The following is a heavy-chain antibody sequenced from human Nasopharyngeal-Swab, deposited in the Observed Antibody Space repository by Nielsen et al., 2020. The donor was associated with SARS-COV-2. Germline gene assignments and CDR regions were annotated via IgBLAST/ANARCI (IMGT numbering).Heavy chain of an antibody. J-gene: IGHJ4*02. CDR3: ASLRADTPDFAY. D-gene: IGHD2-15*01. CDR1: RFTFSRWP. CDR2: ISSDGSDK. V-gene: IGHV3-30*03. Sequence: GESLKISCVASRFTFSRWPMHWVRQAPGKGLGWVTVISSDGSDKQYVDSVKGRFTISRDNSKNTLYLHVKSLRADDTGVYYCASLRADTPDFAYLGQGTLVTVSS.